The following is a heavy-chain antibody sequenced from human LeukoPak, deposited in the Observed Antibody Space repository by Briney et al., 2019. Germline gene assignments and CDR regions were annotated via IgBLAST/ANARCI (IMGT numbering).Heavy chain of an antibody. CDR2: IYTSGST. J-gene: IGHJ5*02. CDR3: ARDTYNWNVDTFDP. V-gene: IGHV4-4*07. CDR1: VAPSVSST. Sequence: SETLSLTGPVSVAPSVSSTGGGIGSPAGRELSGFGRIYTSGSTNYNPSLNSRVTISLDTSKNQFSLKLNSVTAADTAVYYCARDTYNWNVDTFDPWGQGTLVTVSS. D-gene: IGHD1-20*01.